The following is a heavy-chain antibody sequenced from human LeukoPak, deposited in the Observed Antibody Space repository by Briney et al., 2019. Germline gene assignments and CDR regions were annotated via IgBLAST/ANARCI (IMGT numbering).Heavy chain of an antibody. J-gene: IGHJ4*02. V-gene: IGHV3-7*01. CDR3: VRDWGYDSSGYWQKYFDT. D-gene: IGHD3-22*01. CDR1: GFTFSSNW. CDR2: IKQDESEK. Sequence: GGSLRLSCIDSGFTFSSNWMAWVRQAPGKGLEWVANIKQDESEKYYLGSVKGRSTISRDNAKNTVYLQMNSLRAEDTAVYYCVRDWGYDSSGYWQKYFDTWGQGTLVTVSS.